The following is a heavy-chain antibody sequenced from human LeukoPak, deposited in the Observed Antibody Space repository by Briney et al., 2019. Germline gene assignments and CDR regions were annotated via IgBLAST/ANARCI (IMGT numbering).Heavy chain of an antibody. CDR1: GGSISSYY. D-gene: IGHD6-19*01. CDR3: ARDRIAVAGTLGSYDAFDI. Sequence: SETLSLTCTVSGGSISSYYWSWIRQPPGKGLEWIGYIYYSGSTNYNPSLKSRVTISVDTSKNQFSLKLSSVTAADTAVYYCARDRIAVAGTLGSYDAFDIRGQGTTVTVSS. V-gene: IGHV4-59*01. CDR2: IYYSGST. J-gene: IGHJ3*02.